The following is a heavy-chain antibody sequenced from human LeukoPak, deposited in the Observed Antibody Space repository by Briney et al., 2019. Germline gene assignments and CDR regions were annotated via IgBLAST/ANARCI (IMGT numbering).Heavy chain of an antibody. CDR2: ISSSSSYI. V-gene: IGHV3-21*01. CDR3: ARDVNYYDSSGYYY. CDR1: GFTFSSYS. J-gene: IGHJ4*02. D-gene: IGHD3-22*01. Sequence: GGSLRLSCAASGFTFSSYSMNWVRQAPGKGLEWVSSISSSSSYIYYADSVKGRFTISRANAKNSLYLQMHSLRAEDTAVYYCARDVNYYDSSGYYYWGQGTLVTVSS.